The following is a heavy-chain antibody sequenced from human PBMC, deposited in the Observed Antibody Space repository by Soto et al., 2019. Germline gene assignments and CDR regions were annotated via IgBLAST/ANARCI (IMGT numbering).Heavy chain of an antibody. CDR1: GFTFSSYG. D-gene: IGHD5-18*01. J-gene: IGHJ3*02. Sequence: VGSLRLSCAASGFTFSSYGMHWVRQAPGKGLEWVAVIWYDGSNKYYADSVKGRFTISRDNSKNTLYLQMNSLRAEDTAVYYCARDSTGYSYGTGNAFDIWGQGTMVTVSS. V-gene: IGHV3-33*01. CDR2: IWYDGSNK. CDR3: ARDSTGYSYGTGNAFDI.